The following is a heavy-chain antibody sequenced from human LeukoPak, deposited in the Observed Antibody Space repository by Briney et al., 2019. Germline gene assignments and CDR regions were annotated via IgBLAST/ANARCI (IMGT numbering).Heavy chain of an antibody. CDR3: ARDISGSPGEYNWFDP. J-gene: IGHJ5*02. D-gene: IGHD1-26*01. Sequence: GGSLRLSCAASGFTFSSYSMNWVRQAPGKGLEWVSYISSSSSTIYYADSVKGRFTISRDNAKNSLYLQMNSLRAEDTAVYYCARDISGSPGEYNWFDPWGQGTLVTVSS. V-gene: IGHV3-48*04. CDR1: GFTFSSYS. CDR2: ISSSSSTI.